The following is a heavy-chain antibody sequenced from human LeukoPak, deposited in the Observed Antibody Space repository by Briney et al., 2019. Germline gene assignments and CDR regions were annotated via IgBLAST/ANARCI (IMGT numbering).Heavy chain of an antibody. J-gene: IGHJ5*02. CDR1: GYTFTGYY. Sequence: GASVKVSCKASGYTFTGYYMHWVRQAPGQGLEWMGWINPNSGGTNYAQKFQGRVTMTREPYISTAYMELSRLRSDDTAVYYCARDAYDILTGYYIWFDPWGQGTLVTVSS. CDR3: ARDAYDILTGYYIWFDP. V-gene: IGHV1-2*02. D-gene: IGHD3-9*01. CDR2: INPNSGGT.